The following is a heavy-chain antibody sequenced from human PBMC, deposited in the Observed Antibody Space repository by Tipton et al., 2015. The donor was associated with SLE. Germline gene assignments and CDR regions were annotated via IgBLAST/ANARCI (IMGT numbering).Heavy chain of an antibody. CDR2: IYNTGST. V-gene: IGHV4-61*02. CDR1: GGSISIGSYY. D-gene: IGHD3-22*01. CDR3: ARGGLYETSAYSVGFDI. Sequence: TLSLTCSVSGGSISIGSYYWSWLRQPPGKGLEWIGRIYNTGSTNYKSSLQSRVTISLDTSNNQFSLRLHSVTVADTAVYYCARGGLYETSAYSVGFDIWGQGTLVTASP. J-gene: IGHJ3*02.